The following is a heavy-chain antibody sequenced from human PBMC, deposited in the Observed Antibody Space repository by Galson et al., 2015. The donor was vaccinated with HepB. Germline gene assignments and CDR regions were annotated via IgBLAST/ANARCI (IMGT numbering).Heavy chain of an antibody. V-gene: IGHV4-34*01. CDR1: GGSFSGYY. J-gene: IGHJ4*02. CDR3: ARFRRKGSRSSSSRYDDY. CDR2: INHSGST. D-gene: IGHD6-6*01. Sequence: LSLTCAVYGGSFSGYYWSWIRQPPGKGLEWIGEINHSGSTNYNPSLKSRVTISVDTSKNQFSLKLSSVTAAGTAVYYCARFRRKGSRSSSSRYDDYWGQGTLVTVSS.